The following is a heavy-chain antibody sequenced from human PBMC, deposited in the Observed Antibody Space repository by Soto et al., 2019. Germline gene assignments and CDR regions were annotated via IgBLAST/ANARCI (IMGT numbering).Heavy chain of an antibody. J-gene: IGHJ6*02. CDR3: ARLGREQLWFYYGMDV. V-gene: IGHV5-10-1*01. D-gene: IGHD5-18*01. CDR1: GYSFPCYW. Sequence: PGESLKISCKGSGYSFPCYWNSWVRQMPGKGLEGLGRIDRSDSYPKYRPSFQGHVTISADKSISTAYLQWSSLKASDTAMYYCARLGREQLWFYYGMDVWGQGTTVTVSS. CDR2: IDRSDSYP.